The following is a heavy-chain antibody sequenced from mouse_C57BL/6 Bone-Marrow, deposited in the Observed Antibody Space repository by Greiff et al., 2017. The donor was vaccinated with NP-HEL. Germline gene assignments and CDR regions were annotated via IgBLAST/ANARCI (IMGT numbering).Heavy chain of an antibody. CDR1: GFTFSDYG. CDR2: ISSGSRTI. V-gene: IGHV5-17*01. Sequence: EVQVVESGGGLVKPGGSLKLSCAASGFTFSDYGMHWVRQAPEKGLEWVAYISSGSRTIYYADTVKGRFTISRDNAKNTLFLQMTSLRSEDTAMYYCARELGPGTFDYWGQGTTLTVSS. CDR3: ARELGPGTFDY. D-gene: IGHD4-1*01. J-gene: IGHJ2*01.